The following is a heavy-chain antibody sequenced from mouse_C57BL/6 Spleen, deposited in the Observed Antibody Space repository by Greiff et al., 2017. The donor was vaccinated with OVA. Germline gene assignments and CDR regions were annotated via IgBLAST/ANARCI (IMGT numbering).Heavy chain of an antibody. V-gene: IGHV1-20*01. Sequence: EVQLQESGPELVKPGDSVKISCKASGYSFTGYFMNWVMQSHGKSLEWIGRINPYNGDTFYNQKFKGKATLTVDKSSSTAHMELRSLTSEDSAVYYCARSITTVVPFDYWGQGTTLTVSS. J-gene: IGHJ2*01. CDR3: ARSITTVVPFDY. CDR2: INPYNGDT. D-gene: IGHD1-1*01. CDR1: GYSFTGYF.